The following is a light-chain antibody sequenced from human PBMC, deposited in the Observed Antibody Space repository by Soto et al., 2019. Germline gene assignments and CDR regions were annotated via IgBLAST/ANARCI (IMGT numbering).Light chain of an antibody. CDR2: DAS. CDR3: QQRGNWPLT. V-gene: IGKV3-11*01. J-gene: IGKJ4*01. CDR1: QSVSSY. Sequence: EIVLTQSPATLSLSPGERATLSCRASQSVSSYLAWYQQKPGQAPRLLIYDASSRATGIPARFSGSGSGTDFTLTISSLEPDDFAVYFCQQRGNWPLTFGGGTKVEVK.